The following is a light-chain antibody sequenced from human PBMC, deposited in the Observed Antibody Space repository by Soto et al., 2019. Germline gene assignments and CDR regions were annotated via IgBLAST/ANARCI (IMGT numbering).Light chain of an antibody. CDR2: DAS. CDR3: QQRSNWPIT. V-gene: IGKV3-11*01. CDR1: QSVNSD. J-gene: IGKJ5*01. Sequence: EIVLTQSPGTLSLSPVERATLSCMASQSVNSDLAWYQQKPGQAPRLLIYDASSRATGIPARFSGSGSGTDFTLTISSLEPEEFAAYFCQQRSNWPITFGQGTRLEIK.